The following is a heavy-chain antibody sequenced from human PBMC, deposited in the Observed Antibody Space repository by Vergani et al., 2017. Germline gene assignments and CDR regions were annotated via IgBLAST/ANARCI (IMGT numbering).Heavy chain of an antibody. CDR3: ATPQTVTTGGMEV. Sequence: EVQLVQSGAEVKKPGATMKISCKVSGYTFTDHYMHWVKQAPGKELEWMGLVDPEDGETIYAEKFKGRVTIAADTSTDTAHLELSSLRYEDTAVYYCATPQTVTTGGMEVWGQGTTVIVSS. J-gene: IGHJ6*02. CDR1: GYTFTDHY. V-gene: IGHV1-69-2*01. CDR2: VDPEDGET. D-gene: IGHD4-17*01.